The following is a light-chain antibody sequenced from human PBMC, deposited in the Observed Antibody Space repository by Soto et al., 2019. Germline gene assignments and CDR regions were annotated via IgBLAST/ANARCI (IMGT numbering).Light chain of an antibody. J-gene: IGLJ1*01. CDR3: KSYAGSNTDV. CDR1: KNDVGFYDF. V-gene: IGLV2-8*01. Sequence: QSALTQPPSASGSPGQSVTISCTGTKNDVGFYDFVSWYQHHPGKAPRLIIYEVVQRPSGVPDRFSGSKSGNTASLTVSGLQAAGEADYFCKSYAGSNTDVFGSGTKLTVL. CDR2: EVV.